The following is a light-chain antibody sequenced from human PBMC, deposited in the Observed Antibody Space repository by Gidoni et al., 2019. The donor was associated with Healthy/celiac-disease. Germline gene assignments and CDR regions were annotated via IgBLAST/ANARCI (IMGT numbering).Light chain of an antibody. J-gene: IGKJ3*01. CDR2: DAS. V-gene: IGKV1-33*01. Sequence: DIQMTQSPSSLSASVGDRVTITCQASQDISNYLNWYQQKPGKAPKLLIYDASNLETGVPSRFSGSGSGTDFTFTISSLQPEDIATYYCQQYDNLPPNFTFGPGTEVDIK. CDR3: QQYDNLPPNFT. CDR1: QDISNY.